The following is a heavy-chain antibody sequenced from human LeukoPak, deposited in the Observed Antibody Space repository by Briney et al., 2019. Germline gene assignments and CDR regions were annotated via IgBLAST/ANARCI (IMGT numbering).Heavy chain of an antibody. CDR3: ARERRFYPDFWSGHNWFDP. D-gene: IGHD3-3*01. CDR1: GFTFSSYE. CDR2: ISDTGYST. V-gene: IGHV3-48*03. J-gene: IGHJ5*02. Sequence: GGSLRLSCVAPGFTFSSYEMNWVRQAPRKGLEWSSYISDTGYSTHYADSVKGRFTISRDNAKTSLFMQMNRLRAEDTAVYYCARERRFYPDFWSGHNWFDPWGQGTLVTVSS.